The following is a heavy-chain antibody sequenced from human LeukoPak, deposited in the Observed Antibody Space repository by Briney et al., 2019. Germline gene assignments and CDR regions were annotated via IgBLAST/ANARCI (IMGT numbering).Heavy chain of an antibody. Sequence: GGSLRLSCAASGFTFSSYSMNWVRQAPGEGLEWVSSISSSSSYIYYADSVKGRFTISRDNAKNSLYLQMNSLRAEDTAVYYCARDLKDYGEYFGYWGQGTLVTVSS. D-gene: IGHD4-17*01. V-gene: IGHV3-21*01. CDR2: ISSSSSYI. J-gene: IGHJ4*02. CDR1: GFTFSSYS. CDR3: ARDLKDYGEYFGY.